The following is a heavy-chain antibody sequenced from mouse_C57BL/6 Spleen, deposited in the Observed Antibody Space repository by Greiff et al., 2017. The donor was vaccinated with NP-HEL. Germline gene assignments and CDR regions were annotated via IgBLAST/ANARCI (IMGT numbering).Heavy chain of an antibody. V-gene: IGHV1-82*01. CDR1: GYAFSSSW. J-gene: IGHJ4*01. CDR2: IYPGDGDT. Sequence: VQLQQSGPELVKPGASVKISCKASGYAFSSSWMNWVKQRPGKGLEWIGRIYPGDGDTNYNGKFKGKATLTADKSSSTAYMQLSSLTSEDAAVYFCARRWDGYYDYAMDYWGQGTSVTVSS. CDR3: ARRWDGYYDYAMDY. D-gene: IGHD2-3*01.